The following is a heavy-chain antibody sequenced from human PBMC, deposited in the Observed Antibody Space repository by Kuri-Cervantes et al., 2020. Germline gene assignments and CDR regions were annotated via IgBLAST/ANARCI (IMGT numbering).Heavy chain of an antibody. V-gene: IGHV1-2*02. CDR3: ARALNSGSYSAFAFDI. J-gene: IGHJ3*02. Sequence: ASVKVSCKASGYTFTGYYMHWVRQAPGQGLEWMGWINPNSGGTNYAQKSQGRVTMTRDTSISTAYMELSRLRSDDTAVYYCARALNSGSYSAFAFDIWGQGTMVTVSS. D-gene: IGHD1-26*01. CDR1: GYTFTGYY. CDR2: INPNSGGT.